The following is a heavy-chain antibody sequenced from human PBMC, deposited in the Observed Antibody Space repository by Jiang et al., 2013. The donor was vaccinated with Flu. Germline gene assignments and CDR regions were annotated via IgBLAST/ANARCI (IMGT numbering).Heavy chain of an antibody. D-gene: IGHD2-2*01. Sequence: FDDYAMHWVRQTPGKGLEWVSGISWNSGSIGYADSVKGRFTISRDNAKNSLYLQMNSLRAEDTALYYCAKGFQPYYYYGMDVWGQGTTVTVSS. CDR2: ISWNSGSI. V-gene: IGHV3-9*01. CDR3: AKGFQPYYYYGMDV. CDR1: FDDYA. J-gene: IGHJ6*02.